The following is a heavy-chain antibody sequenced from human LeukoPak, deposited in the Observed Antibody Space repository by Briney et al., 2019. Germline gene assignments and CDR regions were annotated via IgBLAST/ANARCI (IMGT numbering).Heavy chain of an antibody. J-gene: IGHJ4*02. CDR1: GYHFPNYW. Sequence: GESLKISCKGSGYHFPNYWIAWVRQMPGKGLEWMGIVYLGDSDTRYSPSFQGQVTISADKSISTAYVQWSSLKASDSAMYYCARHQNVGATSPFDYWGQGTLVTVSS. V-gene: IGHV5-51*01. CDR3: ARHQNVGATSPFDY. CDR2: VYLGDSDT. D-gene: IGHD1-26*01.